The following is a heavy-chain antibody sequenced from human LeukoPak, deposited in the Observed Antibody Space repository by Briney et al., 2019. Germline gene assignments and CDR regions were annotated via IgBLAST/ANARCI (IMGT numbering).Heavy chain of an antibody. V-gene: IGHV3-23*01. CDR2: ISGSGGST. Sequence: GGSLRLSCAASGFTFSNYAMSWVRQAPGKGLEWVSAISGSGGSTYYADSAKGRFTISRDNSKNTVYLQMNGLRVEDTAVYYCAKDYWNDEAPGYYFDYWGQGTLVTVSS. D-gene: IGHD1-1*01. CDR1: GFTFSNYA. CDR3: AKDYWNDEAPGYYFDY. J-gene: IGHJ4*02.